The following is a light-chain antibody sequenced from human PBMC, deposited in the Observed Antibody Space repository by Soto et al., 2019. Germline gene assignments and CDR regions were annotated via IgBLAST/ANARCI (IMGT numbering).Light chain of an antibody. Sequence: DIQMTQSPPSLSASVGDRVTITCRASRSISNYLNWYQQKSGKAPRLLIYAASSLQTGVPSRFTGTGTGTAFTLTITSLQPEDSATYYCQQSYSVPRFGQGTRVDLK. CDR3: QQSYSVPR. CDR1: RSISNY. CDR2: AAS. V-gene: IGKV1-39*01. J-gene: IGKJ1*01.